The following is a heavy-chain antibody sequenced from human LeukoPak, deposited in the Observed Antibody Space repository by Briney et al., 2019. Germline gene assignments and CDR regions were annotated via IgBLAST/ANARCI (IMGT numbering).Heavy chain of an antibody. J-gene: IGHJ4*02. Sequence: SETLSLTCAVSGASISSFYWSWIRQPPGKGLEWIGYVFYTGGTNYNPSLKSRVTVSLDTFKSQVSLSLTSVTAADTAVYYCARHPFATPFDHWGRGTLVTVSS. V-gene: IGHV4-59*08. CDR1: GASISSFY. CDR2: VFYTGGT. CDR3: ARHPFATPFDH.